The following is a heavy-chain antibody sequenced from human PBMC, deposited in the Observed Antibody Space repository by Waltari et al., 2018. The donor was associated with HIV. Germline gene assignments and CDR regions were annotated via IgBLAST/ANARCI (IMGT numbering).Heavy chain of an antibody. Sequence: QVQLVQSGAEVKKPGASVKVSCKASGYTFTGYYMHWVRQAPGQGLEWMRWINPNSGGTNYAQKFQGRVTMTRDTSISTAYMELSRLRSDDTAVYYCARDQGGIAVAGTPGDYWGQGTLVTVSS. J-gene: IGHJ4*02. V-gene: IGHV1-2*02. CDR1: GYTFTGYY. CDR2: INPNSGGT. CDR3: ARDQGGIAVAGTPGDY. D-gene: IGHD6-19*01.